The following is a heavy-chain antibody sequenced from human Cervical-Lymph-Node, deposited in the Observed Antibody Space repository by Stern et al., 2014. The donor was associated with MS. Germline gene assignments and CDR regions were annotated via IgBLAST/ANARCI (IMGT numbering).Heavy chain of an antibody. V-gene: IGHV4-59*01. CDR1: GGSISSYY. Sequence: QLQLQESGPGLVKPSETLSLTCTVSGGSISSYYWSWIRQPPGKGLEWIAYIYYSGSTNYNPSLKSRVTISEDTSKNQFSLKLSSVTAADTAVYYCARGSYTSYGETYGMDVWGQGTTVTVFS. D-gene: IGHD4-17*01. CDR3: ARGSYTSYGETYGMDV. J-gene: IGHJ6*02. CDR2: IYYSGST.